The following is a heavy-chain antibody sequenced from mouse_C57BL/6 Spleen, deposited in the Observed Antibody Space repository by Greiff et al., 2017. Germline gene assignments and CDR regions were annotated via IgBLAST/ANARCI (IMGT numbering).Heavy chain of an antibody. CDR1: GFSFTSYG. Sequence: VQLQQSGPGLVQPSQSLSITCTVSGFSFTSYGVHWVRQSPGKGLEWLGVIRSGGSTDYNAAFISRLSISKDNSKSQVFFKMNILQADDTAIYYCAREAYGYQAWFAYWGQGTLVTVSA. V-gene: IGHV2-2*01. D-gene: IGHD2-2*01. CDR3: AREAYGYQAWFAY. J-gene: IGHJ3*01. CDR2: IRSGGST.